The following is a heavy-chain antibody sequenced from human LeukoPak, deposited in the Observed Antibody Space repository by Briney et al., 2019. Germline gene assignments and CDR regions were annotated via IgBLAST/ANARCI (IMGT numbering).Heavy chain of an antibody. J-gene: IGHJ4*02. Sequence: PGGSLRLSCAASGFTFSICTMSWVRQAPGKGLEWVSSICSGGSYIYYADSVKVRFTISRDNSKNTLYLQMNSLRAEDTAVYYCARAPGSYLDYWGQGTLVTVSS. CDR2: ICSGGSYI. CDR3: ARAPGSYLDY. V-gene: IGHV3-21*01. D-gene: IGHD1-26*01. CDR1: GFTFSICT.